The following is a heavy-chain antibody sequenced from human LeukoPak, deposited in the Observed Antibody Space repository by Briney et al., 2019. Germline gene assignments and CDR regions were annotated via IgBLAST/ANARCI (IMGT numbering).Heavy chain of an antibody. Sequence: SETLSLTCTVSGGSISSYHWSWIRQPPGKGLEWIGYIYYSGSTNYNPSLKSRVTISVDTSKNQFSLKLSSVTAADTAVYYCARRLRGYSGYDYYYYMDVWGKGTTVTVPS. V-gene: IGHV4-59*01. J-gene: IGHJ6*03. CDR1: GGSISSYH. D-gene: IGHD5-12*01. CDR3: ARRLRGYSGYDYYYYMDV. CDR2: IYYSGST.